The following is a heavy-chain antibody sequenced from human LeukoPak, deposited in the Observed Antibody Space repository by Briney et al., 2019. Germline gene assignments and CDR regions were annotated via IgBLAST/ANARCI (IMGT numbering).Heavy chain of an antibody. CDR3: ARDLPMAVYAIGNFDY. CDR1: GFTFSSYS. Sequence: GGSLRLSCAASGFTFSSYSMNWVRQAPGKGLEWVSSISSSSSYIYYADSVKGRFTISRDNAKNSLYLQMNSLRAEDTAVYYCARDLPMAVYAIGNFDYWGQGTLVTVSS. CDR2: ISSSSSYI. V-gene: IGHV3-21*01. J-gene: IGHJ4*02. D-gene: IGHD2-8*02.